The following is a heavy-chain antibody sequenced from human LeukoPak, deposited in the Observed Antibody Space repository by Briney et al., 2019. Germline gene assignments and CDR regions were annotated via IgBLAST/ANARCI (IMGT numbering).Heavy chain of an antibody. CDR3: AKGGYSGSYYPLGY. CDR1: GFTFSRYG. Sequence: PGGSLRLSCTASGFTFSRYGMHWVRQAPGKGLEWVAFIRYDGSNKYYADSVKGRFTISRDNSKNTLYLQMNSLRAEDTAVYYCAKGGYSGSYYPLGYWGQGTLVTVSS. D-gene: IGHD1-26*01. J-gene: IGHJ4*02. V-gene: IGHV3-30*02. CDR2: IRYDGSNK.